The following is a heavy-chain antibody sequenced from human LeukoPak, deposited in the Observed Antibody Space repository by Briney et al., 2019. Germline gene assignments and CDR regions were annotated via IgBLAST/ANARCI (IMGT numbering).Heavy chain of an antibody. CDR3: ARQREEPSSVWLGTYHYYYMDV. CDR1: EDTFTSYW. D-gene: IGHD6-19*01. CDR2: IYPSDSNT. V-gene: IGHV5-51*01. J-gene: IGHJ6*03. Sequence: GESLKISCKVSEDTFTSYWIGWVRQMPGKGLEWMGIIYPSDSNTRYSPSFQGQVTMSVDKSINTAYLQWNSLKASDTAIYYCARQREEPSSVWLGTYHYYYMDVWGKGTTVTVSS.